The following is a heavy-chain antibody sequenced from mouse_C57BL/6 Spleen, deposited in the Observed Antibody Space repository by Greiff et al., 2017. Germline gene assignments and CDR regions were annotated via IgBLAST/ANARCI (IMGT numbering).Heavy chain of an antibody. Sequence: QVQLKESGAELAKPGASVKLSCKASGYTFTSYWMHWVKQRPGQGLEWIGYINPSSGYTKYNQKFKDKATLTADKSSSTAYMQLSSLTYENSAVYYGARGGYDGYYYCDYWGQGTTLTVSA. CDR3: ARGGYDGYYYCDY. CDR1: GYTFTSYW. D-gene: IGHD2-3*01. V-gene: IGHV1-7*01. CDR2: INPSSGYT. J-gene: IGHJ2*01.